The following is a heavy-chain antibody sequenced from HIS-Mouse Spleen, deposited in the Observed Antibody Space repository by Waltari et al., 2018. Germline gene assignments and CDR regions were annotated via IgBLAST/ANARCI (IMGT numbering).Heavy chain of an antibody. D-gene: IGHD2-8*01. CDR3: ARDSWAYAIEYFQH. CDR2: IFPSGST. Sequence: QVQLQESCPGLVKPSETLSLTCTVPAYSISSGYYWGWIRQPPGKGLEWIGSIFPSGSTDYNPSLKSRVTISVDTSKNQFSLKLSSVTAADTAVYYCARDSWAYAIEYFQHWGRGTLVTVSS. CDR1: AYSISSGYY. J-gene: IGHJ1*01. V-gene: IGHV4-38-2*02.